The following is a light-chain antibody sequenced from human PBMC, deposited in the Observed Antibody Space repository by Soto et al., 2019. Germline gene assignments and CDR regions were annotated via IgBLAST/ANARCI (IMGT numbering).Light chain of an antibody. CDR3: QHYDSSRT. CDR2: GTS. V-gene: IGKV3-20*01. CDR1: QSVSSGY. J-gene: IGKJ1*01. Sequence: EIVLTQSPGTLSLSPGERATLSCRASQSVSSGYLAWYHQKPGQAPRLLIYGTSGRATGIPDRFSGSGAGTDFTLTSSRLDPEDVAVYCCQHYDSSRTFGQGTKVDIK.